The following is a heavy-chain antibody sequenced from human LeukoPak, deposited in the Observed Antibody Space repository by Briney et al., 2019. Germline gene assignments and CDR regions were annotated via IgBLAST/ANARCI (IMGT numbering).Heavy chain of an antibody. CDR1: GFTFSSYW. CDR2: IYSGGST. V-gene: IGHV3-53*01. Sequence: GGSLRLSCAASGFTFSSYWMSWVRQAPGKGLEWVSIIYSGGSTYYADSVKGRFTISRDNSKNTLNLQMNSLRAEDTAVYYCARGAHYSGSGSSCDYFDYWGQGTLVTVSS. CDR3: ARGAHYSGSGSSCDYFDY. J-gene: IGHJ4*02. D-gene: IGHD3-10*01.